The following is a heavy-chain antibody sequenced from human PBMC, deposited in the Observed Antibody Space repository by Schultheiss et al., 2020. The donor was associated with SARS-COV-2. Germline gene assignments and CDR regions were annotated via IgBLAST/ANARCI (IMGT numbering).Heavy chain of an antibody. J-gene: IGHJ6*02. CDR3: ARQGAGDRYYYYYGMDV. CDR2: ISGSGGST. CDR1: GFTFSSYA. Sequence: GGSLRLSCAASGFTFSSYAMSWVRQAPGKGLEWDSAISGSGGSTYYADSVKGRFTISRDNAKNSLYLQMNSLRAEDTAVYYCARQGAGDRYYYYYGMDVWGQGTTVTVSS. D-gene: IGHD7-27*01. V-gene: IGHV3-23*01.